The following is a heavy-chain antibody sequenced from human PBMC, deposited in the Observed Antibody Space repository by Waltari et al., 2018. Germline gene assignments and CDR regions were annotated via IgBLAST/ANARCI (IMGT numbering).Heavy chain of an antibody. J-gene: IGHJ5*02. CDR2: ISPGDSDT. Sequence: EVQLEQSGAEVKEPGESLKISCKGSGYTFSSQWIAWVRQMHGQGLEGMVIISPGDSDTRYSPSFQGQVTILADQSISTAYLQLISLKASVTGIYYCARRGRGEEGRCFDPWGQGTMVTVSS. D-gene: IGHD2-15*01. CDR3: ARRGRGEEGRCFDP. V-gene: IGHV5-51*01. CDR1: GYTFSSQW.